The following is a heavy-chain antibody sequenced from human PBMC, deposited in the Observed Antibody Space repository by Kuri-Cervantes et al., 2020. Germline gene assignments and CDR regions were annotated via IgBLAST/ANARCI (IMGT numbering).Heavy chain of an antibody. CDR3: ARLETEGSVVVVPHDY. CDR2: IYYSGST. D-gene: IGHD2-2*01. J-gene: IGHJ4*02. CDR1: GGSISSSSYY. V-gene: IGHV4-39*07. Sequence: SETLSLTCTVSGGSISSSSYYWGWIRQPPGKGLEWIGSIYYSGSTYYNPSLKSRVTISVDTSKNQFSLKLSSVTAADTAVYYCARLETEGSVVVVPHDYWGQGTLVTVSS.